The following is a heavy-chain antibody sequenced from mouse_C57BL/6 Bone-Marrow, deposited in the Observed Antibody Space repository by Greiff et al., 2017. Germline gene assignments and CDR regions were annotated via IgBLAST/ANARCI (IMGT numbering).Heavy chain of an antibody. V-gene: IGHV1-69*01. CDR1: GYTFTSYW. D-gene: IGHD1-1*01. CDR2: IDPSDSYT. CDR3: AAVVATDYAMDY. Sequence: QVQLQQSGAELVMPGASVKLSCKASGYTFTSYWMHWVKQRPGQGLEWIGEIDPSDSYTNYNQKFKGKSTLTVDKSSSTAYMQLSSLTSEDSAVYYCAAVVATDYAMDYWGQGTSVTVSS. J-gene: IGHJ4*01.